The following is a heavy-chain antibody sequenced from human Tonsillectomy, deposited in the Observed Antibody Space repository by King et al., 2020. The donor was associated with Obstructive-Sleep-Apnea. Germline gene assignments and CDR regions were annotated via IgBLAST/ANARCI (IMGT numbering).Heavy chain of an antibody. CDR1: GGSISSYY. CDR2: IFWSGRT. V-gene: IGHV4-59*01. CDR3: ARDRWFSGSSWFDP. Sequence: QLQESGPGLVKPSETLSLTCTVSGGSISSYYWSWIRQPPGKGLEGIGYIFWSGRTNFNPSLKSRVTMSVDTSKNQVSLKLSSVTAADTAVYYCARDRWFSGSSWFDPWGQGTLVSVSS. J-gene: IGHJ5*02. D-gene: IGHD6-25*01.